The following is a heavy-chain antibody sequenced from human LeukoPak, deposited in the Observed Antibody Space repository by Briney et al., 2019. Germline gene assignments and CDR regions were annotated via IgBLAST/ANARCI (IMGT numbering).Heavy chain of an antibody. V-gene: IGHV4-59*01. CDR1: GASISSYY. D-gene: IGHD3-10*01. Sequence: PSETLSLTCTVSGASISSYYWTWIRQPPGKGLEWIGYISYSGSTNYNPSLKGRVTISVDTSKNQFSLKLSSVTAADTAVYYCASISSGRWGQGTLVTVSS. CDR3: ASISSGR. J-gene: IGHJ4*02. CDR2: ISYSGST.